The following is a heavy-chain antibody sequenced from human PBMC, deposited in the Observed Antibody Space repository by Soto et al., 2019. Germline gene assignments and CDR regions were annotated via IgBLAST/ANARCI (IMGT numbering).Heavy chain of an antibody. J-gene: IGHJ6*02. CDR2: IFYSGST. Sequence: SETLSLTCTVSCGSISSSSYYWGWIRQPPGQGLEWIGSIFYSGSTYYNPSLKSRVTISVDTSKNQFSLKLSSVTAADTAVYYCARHLTYCSAGSCYSDFPYYGMDVWGQGTTVTVS. CDR1: CGSISSSSYY. V-gene: IGHV4-39*01. CDR3: ARHLTYCSAGSCYSDFPYYGMDV. D-gene: IGHD2-15*01.